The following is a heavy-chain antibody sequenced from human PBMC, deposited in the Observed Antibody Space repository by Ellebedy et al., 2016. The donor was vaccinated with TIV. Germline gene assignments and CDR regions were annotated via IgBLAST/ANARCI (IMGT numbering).Heavy chain of an antibody. D-gene: IGHD2-15*01. CDR3: ARDGHWSGGSCYYYHGMDV. J-gene: IGHJ6*02. CDR2: IDSVGRA. Sequence: GESLKISCTASGFTVSRNYISWVRQAPGKGLEWVSVIDSVGRAYYADSVKGRFTISRDSTKNTLHLQMNSLRAEDTAVYYCARDGHWSGGSCYYYHGMDVWGQGTTVTVSS. CDR1: GFTVSRNY. V-gene: IGHV3-66*01.